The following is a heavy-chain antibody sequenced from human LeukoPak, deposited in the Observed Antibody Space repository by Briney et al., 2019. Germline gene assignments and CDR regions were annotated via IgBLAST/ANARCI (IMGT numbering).Heavy chain of an antibody. V-gene: IGHV3-23*01. J-gene: IGHJ4*02. D-gene: IGHD5-18*01. CDR1: RFTFSSYA. CDR3: ANSPRGYSYGTRQFDY. Sequence: GGSLRLSCAASRFTFSSYAMSWVRQAPGKGLEWVSAISGSGGSTYYADSVKGRFTISRDNSKNTLYLQMNSLRAEDTAVYYCANSPRGYSYGTRQFDYWGQGTLVTVSS. CDR2: ISGSGGST.